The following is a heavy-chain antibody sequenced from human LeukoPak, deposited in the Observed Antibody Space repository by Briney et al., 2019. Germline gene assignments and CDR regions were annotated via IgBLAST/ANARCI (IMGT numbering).Heavy chain of an antibody. CDR2: INWSGGNT. D-gene: IGHD3-16*01. Sequence: GGSLRLSCAASGFTFDDYGMTWVRQAPGKGLEWVSGINWSGGNTRYADSVKGRFTISRDNTKKSLYLQMNSLRAEDTALYYCARWGSLYNFDYWGQGTLVTVSS. CDR3: ARWGSLYNFDY. CDR1: GFTFDDYG. J-gene: IGHJ4*02. V-gene: IGHV3-20*04.